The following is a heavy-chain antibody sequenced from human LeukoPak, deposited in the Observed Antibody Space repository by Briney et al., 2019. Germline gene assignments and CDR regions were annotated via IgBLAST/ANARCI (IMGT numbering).Heavy chain of an antibody. D-gene: IGHD3-10*01. CDR2: INHSGST. V-gene: IGHV4-34*01. CDR3: ARGGATMVRGVHGY. J-gene: IGHJ4*02. Sequence: TSETLSLTCAVYGGSFSGYYWRCFRQPPPKRREWWGEINHSGSTNYNPSLKSRVTISVDTSKNQFSLKLSSVTAADTAVYYCARGGATMVRGVHGYWGQGTLVTVSS. CDR1: GGSFSGYY.